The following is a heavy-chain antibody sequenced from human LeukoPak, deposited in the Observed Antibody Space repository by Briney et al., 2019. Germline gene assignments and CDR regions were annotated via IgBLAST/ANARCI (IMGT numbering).Heavy chain of an antibody. CDR1: GYAITSGGFS. CDR2: IYDRGPA. V-gene: IGHV4-30-2*01. J-gene: IGHJ5*01. D-gene: IGHD3-10*01. Sequence: PSQTLSLACTVSGYAITSGGFSWNWIRQPPGKGLEWIGCIYDRGPAYYNPSLKSRFTISVDRPKNQFFLNVTSLTAADTAVYYCARSRQASGLFNSWGQGTLVVVSS. CDR3: ARSRQASGLFNS.